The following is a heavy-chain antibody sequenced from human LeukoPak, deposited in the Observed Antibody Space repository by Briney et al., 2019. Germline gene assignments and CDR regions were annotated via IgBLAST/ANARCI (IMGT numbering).Heavy chain of an antibody. CDR2: ISGSGGST. V-gene: IGHV3-23*01. D-gene: IGHD3-10*01. Sequence: GGSLRLSCAASGFTFSSYVMSWVRQAPGKGLEWVSAISGSGGSTYYADSVKGRFTISRDNSKNTLYLQMNSLRAEDTAVYFCAKDAVAYASGSYYFYWGQGTLVTVSS. J-gene: IGHJ4*02. CDR1: GFTFSSYV. CDR3: AKDAVAYASGSYYFY.